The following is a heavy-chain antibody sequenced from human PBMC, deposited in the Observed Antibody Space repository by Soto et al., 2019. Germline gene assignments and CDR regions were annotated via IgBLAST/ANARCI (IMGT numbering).Heavy chain of an antibody. D-gene: IGHD2-2*02. CDR2: ISYDGSNK. J-gene: IGHJ6*02. CDR1: GFTFSSYG. V-gene: IGHV3-30*03. CDR3: ATDCSSTSCYTEGSLDYGMDV. Sequence: QVQLVESGGGVVQPGRSLRLSCAASGFTFSSYGMHWVRQAPGKGLEWVAVISYDGSNKYYADSVKGRFTISRDNSKNTLYLQMNSLRAEDTAVYYCATDCSSTSCYTEGSLDYGMDVWGQGTTVTVSS.